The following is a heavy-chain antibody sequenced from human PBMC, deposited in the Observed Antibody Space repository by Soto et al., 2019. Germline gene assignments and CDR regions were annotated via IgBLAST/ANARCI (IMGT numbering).Heavy chain of an antibody. CDR1: VGSMTNEAYH. Sequence: PSETMALTCSVSVGSMTNEAYHWSWIRQPPGKGLGWIGTIYDSGATYKTPSLESRITISVDTSNNQFSQKLSSVTAEETAVYYCARGGGIAVAGNLDYWGKGTLVTGYS. V-gene: IGHV4-30-4*01. D-gene: IGHD6-19*01. J-gene: IGHJ4*02. CDR3: ARGGGIAVAGNLDY. CDR2: IYDSGAT.